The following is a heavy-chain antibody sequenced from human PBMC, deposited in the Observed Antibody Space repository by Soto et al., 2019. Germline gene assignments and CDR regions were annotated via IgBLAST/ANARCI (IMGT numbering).Heavy chain of an antibody. Sequence: PSETLSLTCAVYGGSFSGYYLSWIRQPPGKGLEWIGEINHSGSTNYNPSLKSRVTISVDTSKNQFSLKLSSVTAADTAVYYCAREHSGNWFDPWGQGTLVTVSS. J-gene: IGHJ5*02. CDR1: GGSFSGYY. D-gene: IGHD1-26*01. V-gene: IGHV4-34*01. CDR3: AREHSGNWFDP. CDR2: INHSGST.